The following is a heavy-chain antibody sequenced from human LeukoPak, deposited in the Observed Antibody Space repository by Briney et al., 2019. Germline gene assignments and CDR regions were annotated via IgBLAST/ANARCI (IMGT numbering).Heavy chain of an antibody. CDR2: INTDGSDT. D-gene: IGHD2-2*01. CDR3: ARVESGACSTSRCRNIDF. J-gene: IGHJ4*02. CDR1: GCTFSKYW. Sequence: GGSLRLSCAGSGCTFSKYWWHWVRQAPGKGRVGLSRINTDGSDTSYADFVKGRFTISRDNAKNTLYLQMRSLRAQDTAVYYCARVESGACSTSRCRNIDFWGQGTLVTVSS. V-gene: IGHV3-74*01.